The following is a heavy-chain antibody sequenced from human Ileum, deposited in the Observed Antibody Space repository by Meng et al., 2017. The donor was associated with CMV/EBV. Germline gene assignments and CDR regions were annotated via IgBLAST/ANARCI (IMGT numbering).Heavy chain of an antibody. D-gene: IGHD4-23*01. CDR1: GFTFSDSW. J-gene: IGHJ4*02. CDR2: MKSNSAGGTA. V-gene: IGHV3-15*01. Sequence: LVELGGGLVKPGGSLRLSCAASGFTFSDSWMTWVRQTPGKGLEWVARMKSNSAGGTADYAAPVKGRFGISRDDSKNTLYLQMNSLNIEDTAVYYCTGGNYYWSDWGQGTLVTVSS. CDR3: TGGNYYWSD.